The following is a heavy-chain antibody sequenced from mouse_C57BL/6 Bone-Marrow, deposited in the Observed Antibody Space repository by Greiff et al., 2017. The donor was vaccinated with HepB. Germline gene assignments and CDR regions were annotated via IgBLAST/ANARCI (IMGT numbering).Heavy chain of an antibody. J-gene: IGHJ2*01. CDR3: ARGDYGSSYLYYFDY. Sequence: VQLQQSGAELVRPGTSVKLSCKASGYTFTSYWMHWVKQRPGQGLEWIGVIDPSDSYTNYNQKFKGKATLTVDTSSSTAYMQLSSLTSEDSAVYYCARGDYGSSYLYYFDYWGQGTTLTVSS. CDR2: IDPSDSYT. V-gene: IGHV1-59*01. D-gene: IGHD1-1*01. CDR1: GYTFTSYW.